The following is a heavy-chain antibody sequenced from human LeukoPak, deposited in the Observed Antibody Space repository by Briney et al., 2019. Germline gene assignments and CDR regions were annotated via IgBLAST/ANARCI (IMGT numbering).Heavy chain of an antibody. J-gene: IGHJ4*02. Sequence: GGSLRLSCAASGFTFSSYWMNWARQAPGKGLEWVASINHNGNVNYYVDSVKGRFTISRDNAKNSLYLQMSNLRAEDTAVYYCARNQDTMSRPYYFDYWGQGTLVTVSS. CDR3: ARNQDTMSRPYYFDY. CDR2: INHNGNVN. D-gene: IGHD3-22*01. CDR1: GFTFSSYW. V-gene: IGHV3-7*03.